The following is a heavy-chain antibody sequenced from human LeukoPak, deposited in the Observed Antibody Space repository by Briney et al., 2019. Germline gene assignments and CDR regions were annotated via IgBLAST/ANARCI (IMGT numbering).Heavy chain of an antibody. D-gene: IGHD3-22*01. V-gene: IGHV3-23*01. CDR3: AKDFISMIVVLNYYFDL. CDR2: ISGSGIST. CDR1: GFTFNTSA. J-gene: IGHJ4*02. Sequence: GGSLRLSCVASGFTFNTSAMTWVRHSLGKGLECVSVISGSGISTYYADYVKGLFTISRDNSKNTLYLQMNSLRAEDTAVYYCAKDFISMIVVLNYYFDLWGQGTLVTVSS.